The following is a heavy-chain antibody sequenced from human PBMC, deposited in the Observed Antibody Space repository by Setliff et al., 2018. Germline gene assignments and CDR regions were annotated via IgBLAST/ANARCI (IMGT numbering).Heavy chain of an antibody. CDR1: GFTFSRYW. J-gene: IGHJ3*02. CDR2: IKEDGSEK. D-gene: IGHD6-6*01. CDR3: ARDGIAARPTMTDAFDI. Sequence: GGSLRLSCVASGFTFSRYWMSWVRQAPGKGLEWVANIKEDGSEKYYVDSVKGRFTMSRDNAKNTLYLQMNSLRAEDTAVYYCARDGIAARPTMTDAFDIWGQGTMVTVSS. V-gene: IGHV3-7*01.